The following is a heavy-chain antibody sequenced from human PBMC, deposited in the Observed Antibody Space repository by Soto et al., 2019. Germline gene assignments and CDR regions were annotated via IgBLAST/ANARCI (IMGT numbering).Heavy chain of an antibody. J-gene: IGHJ4*02. Sequence: SVKVSCKASGGTFSSYAISWVRQAPGQGLEWMGGIIPTFGTANYAQKFQGRVTITADKSTSTAYMELSSLRSEDTAVYYCANANSTIVMIVPKYYFDYWGQGTLVTVSS. CDR1: GGTFSSYA. CDR3: ANANSTIVMIVPKYYFDY. CDR2: IIPTFGTA. D-gene: IGHD2-21*01. V-gene: IGHV1-69*06.